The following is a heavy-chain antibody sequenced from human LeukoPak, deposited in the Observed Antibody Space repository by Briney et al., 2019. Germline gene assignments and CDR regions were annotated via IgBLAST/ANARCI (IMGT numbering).Heavy chain of an antibody. V-gene: IGHV3-66*01. CDR3: ARTGSGYPTLHNHFDY. D-gene: IGHD3-3*01. CDR1: GFTVSSNY. CDR2: IYSGGST. Sequence: GRSLRLSCAASGFTVSSNYMSWVRQAPGKGLEWVSVIYSGGSTYYADSVKGRFTISRDNAKNSLYLQMNSLRAEDTAVYYCARTGSGYPTLHNHFDYWGQGTLVTVSS. J-gene: IGHJ4*02.